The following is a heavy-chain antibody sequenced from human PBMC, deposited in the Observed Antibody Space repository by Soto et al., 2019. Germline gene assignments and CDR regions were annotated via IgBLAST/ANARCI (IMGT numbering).Heavy chain of an antibody. J-gene: IGHJ4*02. V-gene: IGHV2-5*02. CDR3: AHRVGLQGNWNGGYFDF. Sequence: QVTLEESGPTRVKPTQTLTLTCTFSGFSLATSGVGVGWVRQPPGKALERLALIYWDDDKRYSPSLRSRLTVTKXLSXNXVVLTMTNMDPVDTATYYCAHRVGLQGNWNGGYFDFWGQGALVTVSS. CDR1: GFSLATSGVG. CDR2: IYWDDDK. D-gene: IGHD1-1*01.